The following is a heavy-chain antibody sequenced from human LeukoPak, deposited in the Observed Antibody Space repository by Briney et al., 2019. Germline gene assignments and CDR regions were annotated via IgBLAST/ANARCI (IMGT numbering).Heavy chain of an antibody. CDR2: IYTSGST. J-gene: IGHJ5*02. CDR1: GGSISSGSYY. V-gene: IGHV4-61*02. Sequence: SETLSLTCTVSGGSISSGSYYWSWIRQPAGKGLEWIGRIYTSGSTNYNPSLKSRVTISVDTSKNQFSLKLSSVTAADTAIYARGPLTVTRGSDPWGQGTLVTVSS. CDR3: GPLTVTRGSDP. D-gene: IGHD4-17*01.